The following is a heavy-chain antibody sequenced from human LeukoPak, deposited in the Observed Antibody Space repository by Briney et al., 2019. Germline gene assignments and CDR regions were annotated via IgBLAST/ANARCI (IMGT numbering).Heavy chain of an antibody. J-gene: IGHJ4*02. CDR2: IYPADSDT. CDR1: GYSFPIYW. V-gene: IGHV5-51*01. CDR3: ARQYMTSAPFDY. Sequence: GESLKISCSGSGYSFPIYWIGWVRQMPGKGLEWMGIIYPADSDTRYSPSFRGQVTISADKSISTAYLQWSSLKASDTAMYYCARQYMTSAPFDYWGQGTQVTVSS. D-gene: IGHD3-16*01.